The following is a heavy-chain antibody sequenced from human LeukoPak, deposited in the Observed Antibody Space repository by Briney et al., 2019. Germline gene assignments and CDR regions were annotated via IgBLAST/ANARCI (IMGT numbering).Heavy chain of an antibody. V-gene: IGHV3-21*01. CDR1: GFTFSSYS. CDR3: ARDLSDAHDYGDGVDY. Sequence: PGGSLRLSCAASGFTFSSYSMNWVRQAPGKGLEWVSSISSSSSYIYYADSVKGRFTISRDNAKNSLYLQMNSLRAEDAAVYYCARDLSDAHDYGDGVDYWGQGTLVTVSS. J-gene: IGHJ4*02. D-gene: IGHD4-17*01. CDR2: ISSSSSYI.